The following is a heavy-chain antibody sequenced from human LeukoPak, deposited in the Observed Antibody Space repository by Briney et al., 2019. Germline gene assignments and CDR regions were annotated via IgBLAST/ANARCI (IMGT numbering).Heavy chain of an antibody. J-gene: IGHJ4*02. Sequence: GGSLRLSCAASGFTFSGSAMHWVRQASGKGLEWVGRIRSKANSYATAYAASVKGRFTISRDDSKNTAYLQMNSLRAEDTAVYYCARDLTYSSGNFDYWGQGTLVTVSS. CDR1: GFTFSGSA. CDR2: IRSKANSYAT. D-gene: IGHD6-19*01. CDR3: ARDLTYSSGNFDY. V-gene: IGHV3-73*01.